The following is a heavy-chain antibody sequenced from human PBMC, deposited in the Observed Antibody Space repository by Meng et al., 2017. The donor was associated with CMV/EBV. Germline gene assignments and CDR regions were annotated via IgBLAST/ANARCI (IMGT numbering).Heavy chain of an antibody. CDR1: GFTFSSYA. J-gene: IGHJ6*02. CDR3: ARDPSGNWNSFYYYYGMDV. V-gene: IGHV3-30*04. CDR2: ISDDGSNK. Sequence: GESLKISCAASGFTFSSYAMHWVRQAPGKGLEWVAVISDDGSNKYYADSVKGRFNISRDNSKNTLSLQMNSLRAEETAVYYCARDPSGNWNSFYYYYGMDVWGQGTTVTVSS. D-gene: IGHD1-1*01.